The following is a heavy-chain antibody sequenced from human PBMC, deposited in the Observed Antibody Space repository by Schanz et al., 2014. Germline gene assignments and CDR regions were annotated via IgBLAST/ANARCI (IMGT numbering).Heavy chain of an antibody. J-gene: IGHJ5*02. CDR1: GFTFSSYG. V-gene: IGHV3-30*19. D-gene: IGHD2-21*01. Sequence: VQLVESGGGVVQFGRSLRLSCVASGFTFSSYGMHWVRQAPGKGLEWVAVISYDGSNKYYADSVKGRFTISRDNSKNTLYLQMNTLRAEDTAVYYCARDLEGYDGGGGGFDPWGQGTLVTVSS. CDR2: ISYDGSNK. CDR3: ARDLEGYDGGGGGFDP.